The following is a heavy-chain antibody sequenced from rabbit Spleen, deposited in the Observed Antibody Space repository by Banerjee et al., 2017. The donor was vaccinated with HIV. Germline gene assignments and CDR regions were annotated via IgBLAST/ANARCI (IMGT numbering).Heavy chain of an antibody. CDR1: GFDFSTYG. J-gene: IGHJ4*01. CDR2: IDPVFGIA. CDR3: VREVAENFSL. V-gene: IGHV1S47*01. D-gene: IGHD4-1*01. Sequence: QEQLVESGGGLVQPGGSLKLSCKASGFDFSTYGVSWVRQAPGKGLEWIGYIDPVFGIAVYASWVNGRFTISSHNAQNTLYLQLNSLTAADTATYFCVREVAENFSLWGPGTLVTVS.